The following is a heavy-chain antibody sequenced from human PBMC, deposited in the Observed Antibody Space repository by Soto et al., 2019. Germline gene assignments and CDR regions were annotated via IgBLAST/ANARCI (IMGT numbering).Heavy chain of an antibody. CDR3: ASDYGSNWRL. V-gene: IGHV1-3*01. J-gene: IGHJ4*02. CDR1: GFVSTNHN. Sequence: QAHLVQSGAEVKMPGDSVQVSCNASGFVSTNHNFHWVRQAPGQSLEWMGRINAGNGNTQYSQNFQGSVTFTSDPSASTAFMELTNLRFDDRAMYYCASDYGSNWRLWGQGTLVSVSS. CDR2: INAGNGNT. D-gene: IGHD6-19*01.